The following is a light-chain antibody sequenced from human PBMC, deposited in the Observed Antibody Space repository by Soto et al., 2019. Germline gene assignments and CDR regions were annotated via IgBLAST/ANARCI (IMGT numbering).Light chain of an antibody. CDR1: QDIGKD. CDR3: LQHNNYPRA. Sequence: DIQITQSPSSLSASVGDRVTITCRASQDIGKDLGWYQQRPGKAPKRLIYAASSLQSGVPSRFSGSGSGTEFILTISSLQPEDFATYYCLQHNNYPRAFGQGTKVEIK. J-gene: IGKJ1*01. V-gene: IGKV1-17*01. CDR2: AAS.